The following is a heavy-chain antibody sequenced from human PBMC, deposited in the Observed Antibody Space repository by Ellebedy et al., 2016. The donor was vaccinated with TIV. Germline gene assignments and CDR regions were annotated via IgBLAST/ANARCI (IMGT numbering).Heavy chain of an antibody. CDR3: ARGKFAAAGIDY. J-gene: IGHJ4*02. CDR1: GGSISRGSYY. V-gene: IGHV4-31*03. D-gene: IGHD6-13*01. CDR2: TYYSGST. Sequence: MPSETLSLTCTVSGGSISRGSYYWNWIRQYPGKGLEWIGYTYYSGSTYYNPSLKSRVNVSVDTSKNQFSLKLSSLTAADTAVYYCARGKFAAAGIDYWGQGTLVTVSS.